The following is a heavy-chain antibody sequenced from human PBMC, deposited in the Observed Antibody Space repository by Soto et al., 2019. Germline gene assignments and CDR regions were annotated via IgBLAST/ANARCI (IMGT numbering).Heavy chain of an antibody. Sequence: AQGARRARKGGSGVTLSPCALIVGRQAPGKGLEWVSAISGSGGRTYYADSVKGRFTISRENSKNTLYLQMNSLRAEDTAVYYCAKEMVSDFCSGSIIWGSRYFDYWGPGPLVTVS. CDR1: GVTLSPCA. CDR2: ISGSGGRT. J-gene: IGHJ4*02. CDR3: AKEMVSDFCSGSIIWGSRYFDY. D-gene: IGHD3-3*01. V-gene: IGHV3-23*01.